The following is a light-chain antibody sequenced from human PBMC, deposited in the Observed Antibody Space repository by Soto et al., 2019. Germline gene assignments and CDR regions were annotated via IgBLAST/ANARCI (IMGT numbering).Light chain of an antibody. CDR2: EVS. V-gene: IGLV2-8*01. CDR3: SSYAGSISYV. J-gene: IGLJ1*01. CDR1: SSDVGGYNY. Sequence: QSALTQPPSASGSPGLSVTISCTGTSSDVGGYNYVSWYQQHPGKAPKLMIYEVSKRPSGVPDRFSGSKSGNTASLTVSGLQAEDEAVYYCSSYAGSISYVFGTGTKLTVL.